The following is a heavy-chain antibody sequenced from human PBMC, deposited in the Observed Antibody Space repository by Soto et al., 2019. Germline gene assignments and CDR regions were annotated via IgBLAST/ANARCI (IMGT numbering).Heavy chain of an antibody. V-gene: IGHV3-21*01. CDR3: ARDLTTMTTAYFQH. Sequence: GGSLRLSCAASGFIFSSYSMNWVRQAPGKGLEWVSSISSSSRYIYYADSVKGRFTISKDNAKNSMYLQMNSLRAEDTAVYYCARDLTTMTTAYFQHWGQGTLVTVSS. CDR1: GFIFSSYS. D-gene: IGHD4-17*01. CDR2: ISSSSRYI. J-gene: IGHJ1*01.